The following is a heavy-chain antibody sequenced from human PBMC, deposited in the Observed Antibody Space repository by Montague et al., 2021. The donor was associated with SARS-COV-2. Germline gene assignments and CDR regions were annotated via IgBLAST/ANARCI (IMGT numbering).Heavy chain of an antibody. J-gene: IGHJ6*02. CDR2: IYYSGST. CDR1: GGSISSSSYY. Sequence: SETLSLTCTVSGGSISSSSYYWGWLRQPPGKGLEWIGSIYYSGSTYYNPSLKSRVTISVGTSKNQFSLKLSSVTAADTAVYYCARDQGYNWNYYYYYGMDVWGQGTTVTVSS. V-gene: IGHV4-39*07. D-gene: IGHD1-20*01. CDR3: ARDQGYNWNYYYYYGMDV.